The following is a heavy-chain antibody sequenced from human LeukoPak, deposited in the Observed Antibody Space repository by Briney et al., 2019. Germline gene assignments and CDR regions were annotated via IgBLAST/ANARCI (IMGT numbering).Heavy chain of an antibody. CDR1: GFTFSSYG. D-gene: IGHD2-2*01. V-gene: IGHV3-33*06. Sequence: GRSLRLSCAASGFTFSSYGMLWDRQAPGKGLEWVAVIWYDGSNKYYADSVKGRFTISRDNSKNTLYLQMNSLRAEDTAVYYCAKDVDLNHQPMYYFDYWGQGTLVTVSS. CDR2: IWYDGSNK. CDR3: AKDVDLNHQPMYYFDY. J-gene: IGHJ4*02.